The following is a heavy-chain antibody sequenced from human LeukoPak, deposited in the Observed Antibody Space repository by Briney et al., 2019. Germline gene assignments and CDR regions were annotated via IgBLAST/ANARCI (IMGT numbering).Heavy chain of an antibody. V-gene: IGHV1-8*01. J-gene: IGHJ4*02. Sequence: ASVKGSCKASGYTFTSYHINWVRQATGQGLEWVGWMNPNNSDIGYAQKFQGRVTMTRNTSIGTAYMELSSLRSEDTAIYYCVRVPPGTTIYAYWGQGTLVTDSS. CDR1: GYTFTSYH. D-gene: IGHD1-14*01. CDR3: VRVPPGTTIYAY. CDR2: MNPNNSDI.